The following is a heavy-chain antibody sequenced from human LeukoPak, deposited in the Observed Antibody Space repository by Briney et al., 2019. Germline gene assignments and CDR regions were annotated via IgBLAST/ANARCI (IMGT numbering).Heavy chain of an antibody. CDR2: ISLDGSXX. D-gene: IGHD3-10*01. CDR3: MRDYMGWFDP. CDR1: GFSLSNFQ. J-gene: IGHJ5*02. Sequence: GGSLRLSCVASGFSLSNFQMYWVRQAPGKGLEWVSIISLDGSXXXXXXXXXGRFTISRDTASNTMHLEMNNLRIEDTAVYYCMRDYMGWFDPWGQGSLVTVSS. V-gene: IGHV3-30-3*01.